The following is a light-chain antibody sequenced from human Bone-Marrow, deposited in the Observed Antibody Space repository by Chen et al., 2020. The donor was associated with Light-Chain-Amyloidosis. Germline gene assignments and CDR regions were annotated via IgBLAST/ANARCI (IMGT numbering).Light chain of an antibody. Sequence: HSALTQPASVSGSPGQSITISRTGTSGDVGGYNLVSWYQNHPGKAPKLLIYEVNTRPSGVSNRFSASQSGNTASLTISGLQAEDEAHYYCCSYAGSSTLVFGGGTQVTVL. CDR2: EVN. V-gene: IGLV2-23*02. CDR1: SGDVGGYNL. CDR3: CSYAGSSTLV. J-gene: IGLJ2*01.